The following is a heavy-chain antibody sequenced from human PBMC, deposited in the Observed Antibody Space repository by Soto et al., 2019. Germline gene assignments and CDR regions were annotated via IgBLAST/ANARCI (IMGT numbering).Heavy chain of an antibody. J-gene: IGHJ4*02. D-gene: IGHD4-17*01. Sequence: PSETLSLTCTVSGGSISSSSYYWGWIRQPPGKGLEWIGSIYYSGSTNYNPSLKSRVTISVDTSKNQFSLKLSSVTAADTAVYYCARGDYASFDYWGQGALVTVSS. V-gene: IGHV4-39*07. CDR3: ARGDYASFDY. CDR1: GGSISSSSYY. CDR2: IYYSGST.